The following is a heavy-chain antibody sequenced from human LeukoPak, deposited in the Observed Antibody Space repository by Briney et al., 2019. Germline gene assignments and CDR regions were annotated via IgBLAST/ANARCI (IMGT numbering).Heavy chain of an antibody. CDR1: GFTFSSYG. J-gene: IGHJ5*02. CDR2: IWYDGSNK. CDR3: ARDPSSWSSSWNDH. V-gene: IGHV3-33*01. D-gene: IGHD6-13*01. Sequence: GRSLRLSCAASGFTFSSYGMHWVRQAPGKGLEWVAVIWYDGSNKYYADSVKGRFTISRDNSKNTLYLQMNSLRAEDTAVYYCARDPSSWSSSWNDHWGQGTLVTVSS.